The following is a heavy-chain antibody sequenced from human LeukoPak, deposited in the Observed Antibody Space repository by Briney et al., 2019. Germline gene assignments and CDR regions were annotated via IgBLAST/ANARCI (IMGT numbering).Heavy chain of an antibody. V-gene: IGHV4-59*01. D-gene: IGHD6-19*01. Sequence: PSETLSLTCTVSGGSLSSYYWSWLRQPPGKGLEWIGYIYYSGSTNYNPSLKSRVTISVDTSKNQFSLKLSSVTAADTAVYYCARDRAYSSGFYYYYYYGMDVWGQGTTVTVSS. CDR3: ARDRAYSSGFYYYYYYGMDV. CDR2: IYYSGST. CDR1: GGSLSSYY. J-gene: IGHJ6*02.